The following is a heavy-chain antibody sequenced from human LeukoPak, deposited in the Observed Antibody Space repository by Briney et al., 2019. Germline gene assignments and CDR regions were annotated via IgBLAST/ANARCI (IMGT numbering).Heavy chain of an antibody. CDR3: AADRYDSSDYYHFDY. D-gene: IGHD3-22*01. CDR1: GLTFTSSA. J-gene: IGHJ4*02. CDR2: IVVGSGNT. V-gene: IGHV1-58*02. Sequence: SVKVSCKASGLTFTSSAMQWVRQARGQRLEWIGWIVVGSGNTNYAQKFQERVTITRDMSTSTAYMELSSLRSEGTAVYYCAADRYDSSDYYHFDYWGQGTLVTVSS.